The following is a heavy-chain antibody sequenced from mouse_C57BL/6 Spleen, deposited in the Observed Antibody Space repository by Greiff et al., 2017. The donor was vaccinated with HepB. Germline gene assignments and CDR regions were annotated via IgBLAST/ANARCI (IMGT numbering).Heavy chain of an antibody. Sequence: VQLQQSGTVLARPGASVKMSCKTSGYTFPSYWMQRVKQRPGQGLEWKGAIYPGNSDTSYNQKFKGKAKLTAVTSASTAYMELSSLTNEDSAVYYCTRGLYYGSSYPAWFAYWGQGTLVTVSA. CDR1: GYTFPSYW. CDR3: TRGLYYGSSYPAWFAY. J-gene: IGHJ3*01. V-gene: IGHV1-5*01. D-gene: IGHD1-1*01. CDR2: IYPGNSDT.